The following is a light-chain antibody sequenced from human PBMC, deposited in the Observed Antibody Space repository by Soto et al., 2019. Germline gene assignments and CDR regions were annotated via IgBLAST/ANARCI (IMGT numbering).Light chain of an antibody. V-gene: IGLV7-46*01. CDR3: LLSYSGALYV. CDR2: DTS. J-gene: IGLJ1*01. Sequence: VVTQEPSLTVSPGGTVTLTCGSSTGAVTSGHYPYWFQQKPGQAPRTLIYDTSNKHSWTPARFSGSLLGGKAALTLSGAQPEDEAEYYCLLSYSGALYVFGTGTKV. CDR1: TGAVTSGHY.